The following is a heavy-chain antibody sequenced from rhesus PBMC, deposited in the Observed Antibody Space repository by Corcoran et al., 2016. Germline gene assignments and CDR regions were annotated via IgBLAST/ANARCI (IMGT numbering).Heavy chain of an antibody. CDR1: GSNFSGSE. V-gene: IGHV3-115*02. D-gene: IGHD5-12*01. CDR3: ARRQLPFGGLDS. CDR2: IGGVISYT. Sequence: EVQLAESGGGWVQPGGSLRRCCSALGSNFSGSEMRWVRQAPGKGLESVSVIGGVISYTHYADSVKGRFTISRDNAKNSLSLQMNSPRAEDTAVYYCARRQLPFGGLDSWGQGVVVTVSS. J-gene: IGHJ6*01.